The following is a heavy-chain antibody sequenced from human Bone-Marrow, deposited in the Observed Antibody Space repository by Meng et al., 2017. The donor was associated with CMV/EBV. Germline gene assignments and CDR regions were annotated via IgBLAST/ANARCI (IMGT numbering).Heavy chain of an antibody. D-gene: IGHD2-2*01. V-gene: IGHV4-31*02. CDR2: IYYSGTT. CDR1: GGSISSSGHY. J-gene: IGHJ4*02. Sequence: SGGSISSSGHYWTWLRQHPGKSLEWIGYIYYSGTTYYNPSLQSRLSMSVDTSENQFSLNLNSVTAADTAIYYCAGTISTNCYTFDYWGQGILVTVSS. CDR3: AGTISTNCYTFDY.